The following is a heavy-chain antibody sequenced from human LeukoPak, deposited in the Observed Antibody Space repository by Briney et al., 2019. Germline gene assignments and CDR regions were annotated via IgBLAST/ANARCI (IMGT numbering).Heavy chain of an antibody. D-gene: IGHD2-2*01. V-gene: IGHV1-2*02. CDR1: GYTFTGYY. Sequence: ASVKVSCEASGYTFTGYYIHWVRQAPGQGLEWMGWINPHSGGTNYAQKFQGGVTMTRDTSITTAYMELSSLRSDDTAVYYCARDVGVYCSRTDCYASHYWGQGTLVTVSS. CDR2: INPHSGGT. CDR3: ARDVGVYCSRTDCYASHY. J-gene: IGHJ4*02.